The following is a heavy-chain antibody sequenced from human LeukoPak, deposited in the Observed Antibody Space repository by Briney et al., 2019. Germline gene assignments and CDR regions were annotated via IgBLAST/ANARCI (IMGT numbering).Heavy chain of an antibody. D-gene: IGHD6-6*01. V-gene: IGHV1-69*05. Sequence: SVKVSCKASGGTFCSYAISWVRQAPGQGLEWMGGIIPIFGTANYAQKFQGRVTITTDESTSTAYMELSSLRSEDTAVYYCARSASIAAPYYFDYWGQGTLVTVSS. J-gene: IGHJ4*02. CDR2: IIPIFGTA. CDR3: ARSASIAAPYYFDY. CDR1: GGTFCSYA.